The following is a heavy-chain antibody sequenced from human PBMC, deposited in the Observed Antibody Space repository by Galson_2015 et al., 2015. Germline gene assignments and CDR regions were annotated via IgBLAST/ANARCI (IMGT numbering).Heavy chain of an antibody. CDR1: GFTFSSFW. V-gene: IGHV3-7*03. CDR2: INQDGSQK. J-gene: IGHJ4*02. CDR3: VRAPGGNYSY. Sequence: SLRLSCAAPGFTFSSFWMHWVRQAPGKGLEWVANINQDGSQKYYVDSVKGRFTISRDNAKNSLYLQMNSLRADDTAVYYCVRAPGGNYSYWGQGILVTVSS. D-gene: IGHD1-26*01.